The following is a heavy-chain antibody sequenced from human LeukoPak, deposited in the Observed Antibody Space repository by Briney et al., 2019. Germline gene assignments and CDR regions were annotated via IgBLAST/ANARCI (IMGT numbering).Heavy chain of an antibody. D-gene: IGHD5-18*01. CDR2: IYSGGST. J-gene: IGHJ3*02. CDR1: GFTVSSKY. V-gene: IGHV3-53*01. Sequence: PGGSLRLSCAASGFTVSSKYMSWVRQAPGKGLEWVSVIYSGGSTYYADSVKGRFTISRDNSKNTLYLQMNSLRAEDTAVYYSAREGLQLWLRGAFDIWGQGTMVTVSS. CDR3: AREGLQLWLRGAFDI.